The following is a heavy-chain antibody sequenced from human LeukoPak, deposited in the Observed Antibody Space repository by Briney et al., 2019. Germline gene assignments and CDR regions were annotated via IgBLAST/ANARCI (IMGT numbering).Heavy chain of an antibody. J-gene: IGHJ3*02. Sequence: PSETLSLTCTVSGGSISSYYWSWIRQPPGKGLEWIGYIHYSGSTNYNPSLKSRVTISVDTSKNQFSLKLSSVTAADTAVYYCARGAVAGTDAFDIWGQGTMVTVSS. CDR2: IHYSGST. D-gene: IGHD6-19*01. CDR3: ARGAVAGTDAFDI. V-gene: IGHV4-59*01. CDR1: GGSISSYY.